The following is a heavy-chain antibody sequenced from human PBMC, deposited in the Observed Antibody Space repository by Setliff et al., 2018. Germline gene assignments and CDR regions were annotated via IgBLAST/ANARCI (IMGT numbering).Heavy chain of an antibody. D-gene: IGHD4-4*01. CDR2: IRNKDNSYTT. CDR3: ARGIYSFDY. V-gene: IGHV3-72*01. Sequence: PGGSLRLSCAASGFTFSAHYMDWLRQAPGKGLEWVGRIRNKDNSYTTEYAASVKGRFTISRDNAKNSLYLQMNSLRAEDTAVYYCARGIYSFDYWGQGTLVTVSS. J-gene: IGHJ4*02. CDR1: GFTFSAHY.